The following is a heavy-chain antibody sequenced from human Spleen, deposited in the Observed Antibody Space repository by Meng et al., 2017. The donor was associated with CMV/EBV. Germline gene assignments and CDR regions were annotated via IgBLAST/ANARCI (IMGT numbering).Heavy chain of an antibody. CDR1: GDSISPYS. CDR3: ARDTAAQGDAFDI. Sequence: SETLSLTCTVSGDSISPYSWSWIRQTPGKGLEWIGYIYYSGTTNYNPSLKSRVTMSVDKSKNQFSLKLSSVTAADTAVYYCARDTAAQGDAFDIWGQGTMVTVSS. CDR2: IYYSGTT. D-gene: IGHD2-21*02. J-gene: IGHJ3*02. V-gene: IGHV4-59*01.